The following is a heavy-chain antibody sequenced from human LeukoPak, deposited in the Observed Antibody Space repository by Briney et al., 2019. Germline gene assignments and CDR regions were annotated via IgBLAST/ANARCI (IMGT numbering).Heavy chain of an antibody. Sequence: NPSETLSLTCAVYGGSFSGYYWSWIRQPPGKGLEWIGEINHSGSTNYNPSLKSRVTISVDTSKNQFPLKLSSVTAADTAVYYCARGGGCSGGSCRPRYYYYYMDVWGKGTTVTVSS. D-gene: IGHD2-15*01. J-gene: IGHJ6*03. CDR2: INHSGST. CDR3: ARGGGCSGGSCRPRYYYYYMDV. V-gene: IGHV4-34*01. CDR1: GGSFSGYY.